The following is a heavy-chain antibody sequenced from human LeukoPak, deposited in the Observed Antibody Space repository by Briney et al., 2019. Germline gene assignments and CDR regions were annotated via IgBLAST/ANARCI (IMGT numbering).Heavy chain of an antibody. CDR3: ARAAYCSGGSCYDDNFDY. Sequence: SETLSLTCTVSGGSISSYYWSWSRQPPGKGLEWIGYIYYSGSTNYNPSLKSRVTISVDTSKNQFSLKLSSVTAADTAVYYCARAAYCSGGSCYDDNFDYWGQGTLVTVSS. D-gene: IGHD2-15*01. CDR2: IYYSGST. V-gene: IGHV4-59*01. CDR1: GGSISSYY. J-gene: IGHJ4*02.